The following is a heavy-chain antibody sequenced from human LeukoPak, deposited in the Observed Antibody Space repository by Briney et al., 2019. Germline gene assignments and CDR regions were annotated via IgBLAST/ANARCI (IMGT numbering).Heavy chain of an antibody. CDR2: IYTSGNT. Sequence: PSETLSLTCTVSGVSISTYYWSWIRQPAGKGLEWIGHIYTSGNTNYNPSLKSRVTMSVDRSKNQFSLKLSSVTAADTAVYYCAIRRGFGELMGLDPWGQGTLVTVSS. J-gene: IGHJ5*02. D-gene: IGHD3-10*01. V-gene: IGHV4-4*07. CDR3: AIRRGFGELMGLDP. CDR1: GVSISTYY.